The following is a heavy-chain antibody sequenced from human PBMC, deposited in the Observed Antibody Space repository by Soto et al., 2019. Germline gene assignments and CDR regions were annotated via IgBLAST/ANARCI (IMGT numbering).Heavy chain of an antibody. J-gene: IGHJ4*02. Sequence: HVQLQESGPGLVKPSETLSLICTVSGDSISSYYWSWIRQPPGKGLEWIGFIYYTGSTNYNPSLKSRVTISVATSTNQLSLKLSSVTAADTAVYYCARRAGAVPGRIDFWGQGTLVTVSS. CDR2: IYYTGST. D-gene: IGHD6-19*01. CDR3: ARRAGAVPGRIDF. CDR1: GDSISSYY. V-gene: IGHV4-59*08.